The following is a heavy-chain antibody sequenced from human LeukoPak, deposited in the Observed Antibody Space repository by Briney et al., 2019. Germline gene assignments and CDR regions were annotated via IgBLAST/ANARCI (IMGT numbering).Heavy chain of an antibody. CDR3: ANTRITMVRGIIDY. V-gene: IGHV3-30*02. J-gene: IGHJ4*02. CDR1: GFIFSDYC. CDR2: IRYDESST. Sequence: GGSLRLSCGASGFIFSDYCMHWVRQAPGKGLEWVAFIRYDESSTFYTDSVKGRFTISRDNSKNTLYLQMNSLRAEDTAVYYCANTRITMVRGIIDYWGQGTLVTVSS. D-gene: IGHD3-10*01.